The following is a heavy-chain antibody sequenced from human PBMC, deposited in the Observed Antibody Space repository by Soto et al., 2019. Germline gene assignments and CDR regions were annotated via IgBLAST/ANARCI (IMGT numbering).Heavy chain of an antibody. CDR1: GDSVSSNSAA. V-gene: IGHV6-1*01. CDR2: TYYRSKWYN. J-gene: IGHJ5*02. Sequence: SQTLSLTCAISGDSVSSNSAAWNWIRQSPSRGLEWLGRTYYRSKWYNDYAVSVKSRITINPDTSKNQFSLQLNSVTPEDTAVYYCARDRRNTIFGVVIGWFDPWGQGTLVTVSS. D-gene: IGHD3-3*01. CDR3: ARDRRNTIFGVVIGWFDP.